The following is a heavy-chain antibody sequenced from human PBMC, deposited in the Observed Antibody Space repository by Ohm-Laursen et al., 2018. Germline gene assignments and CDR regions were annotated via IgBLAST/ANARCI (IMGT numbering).Heavy chain of an antibody. J-gene: IGHJ6*02. Sequence: SVKVSCKASGGTFSSYAISWVRQAPGQGLEWMGGIIPIFGTANYAQKFQGRVTITADKSTSTAYMELSSLRSEDTAVYYCARDDRREGYCSSTSCYFGMDVWGQGTTVTVSS. CDR3: ARDDRREGYCSSTSCYFGMDV. V-gene: IGHV1-69*06. CDR1: GGTFSSYA. D-gene: IGHD2-2*01. CDR2: IIPIFGTA.